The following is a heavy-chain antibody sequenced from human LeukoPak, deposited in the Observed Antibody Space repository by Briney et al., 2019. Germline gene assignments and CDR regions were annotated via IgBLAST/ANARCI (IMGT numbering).Heavy chain of an antibody. CDR2: IIPILGIA. J-gene: IGHJ5*02. D-gene: IGHD2-2*01. V-gene: IGHV1-69*04. CDR1: GGTFSSYA. CDR3: ARGRIVVAPAVTSPGWFDP. Sequence: GASVKVSCKASGGTFSSYAISWVRQAPGQGLEWMGRIIPILGIANYAQKFQGRVTITADKSTSTAYMELSSLRSEDTAVYYCARGRIVVAPAVTSPGWFDPWGQGTLVTVSS.